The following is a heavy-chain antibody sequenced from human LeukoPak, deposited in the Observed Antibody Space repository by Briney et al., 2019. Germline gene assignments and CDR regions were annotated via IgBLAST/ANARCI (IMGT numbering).Heavy chain of an antibody. CDR3: ARSPAFYDGAVVKYYFDY. V-gene: IGHV3-23*01. CDR1: GFTFSSSA. Sequence: GGSLRLSCAASGFTFSSSAMNWVRQAPGKGLEWVSAISDSGGRTYYADSVKGRFTISRENSKNTLYLQMNSLRAEDTAVYYCARSPAFYDGAVVKYYFDYWGQGTLVTVSS. J-gene: IGHJ4*02. CDR2: ISDSGGRT. D-gene: IGHD6-19*01.